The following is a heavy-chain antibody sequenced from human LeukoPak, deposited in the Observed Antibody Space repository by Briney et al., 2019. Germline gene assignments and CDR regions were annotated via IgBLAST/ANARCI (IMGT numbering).Heavy chain of an antibody. CDR1: DYSIGSDYY. CDR3: ASIYCSGGSCYSDY. J-gene: IGHJ4*02. D-gene: IGHD2-15*01. CDR2: IYYSGST. Sequence: KPSETLSLTRAVSDYSIGSDYYWGWIRQPPGKGLEWIGSIYYSGSTYYNPSLKSRVTISVDTSKNQFSLKLSSVTAADTAVYYRASIYCSGGSCYSDYWGQGTLVTVSS. V-gene: IGHV4-38-2*01.